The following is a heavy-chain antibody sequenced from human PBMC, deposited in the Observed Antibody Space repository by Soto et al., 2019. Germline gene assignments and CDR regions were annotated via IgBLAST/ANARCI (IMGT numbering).Heavy chain of an antibody. D-gene: IGHD2-21*01. V-gene: IGHV4-31*03. CDR2: IYHSGYT. CDR3: ARQSLQAGGNFRRHPNAVDS. J-gene: IGHJ3*02. Sequence: TLSLTCTVSGDSFSDDYYWTWSRHHPGKGLEWIGYIYHSGYTYYSPSLESRLTLSVDTSKNQLSLKLSSVTAADTAAYYCARQSLQAGGNFRRHPNAVDSWHQCEMVTASS. CDR1: GDSFSDDYY.